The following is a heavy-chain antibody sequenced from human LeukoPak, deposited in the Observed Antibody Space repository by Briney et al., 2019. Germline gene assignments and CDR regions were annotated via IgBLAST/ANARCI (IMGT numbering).Heavy chain of an antibody. Sequence: SETLSLTCTVSGYSISSGYYWGWIRQPPGKGLEWIGSIYHSGRTFYNPSLKSRVIISLDKSKNQFSLKLSSVTAAGTAVYYCARDKDILTGYTDRGSFDVWGQGTMVTVSS. V-gene: IGHV4-38-2*02. CDR1: GYSISSGYY. CDR3: ARDKDILTGYTDRGSFDV. J-gene: IGHJ3*01. D-gene: IGHD3-9*01. CDR2: IYHSGRT.